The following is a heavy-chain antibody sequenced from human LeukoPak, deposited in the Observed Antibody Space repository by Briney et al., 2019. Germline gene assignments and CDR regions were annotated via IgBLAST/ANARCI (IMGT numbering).Heavy chain of an antibody. Sequence: ASVKVSCKTSGYTFTGYYMHWVRQAPGQGLEWMGWINPNSGGTYYAQKFQGRVTMTRDTSISTAYMELGRLRSDDTAVYYCARNSYYYYMDVWGKGTTVTISS. J-gene: IGHJ6*03. CDR3: ARNSYYYYMDV. V-gene: IGHV1-2*02. CDR2: INPNSGGT. CDR1: GYTFTGYY.